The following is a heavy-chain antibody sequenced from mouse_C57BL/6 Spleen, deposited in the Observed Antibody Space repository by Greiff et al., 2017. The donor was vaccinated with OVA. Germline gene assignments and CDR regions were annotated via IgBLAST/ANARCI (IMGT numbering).Heavy chain of an antibody. J-gene: IGHJ2*01. CDR1: GFSLTSYG. D-gene: IGHD2-2*01. Sequence: QVQLQQSGPGLVQPSQSLSITCTVSGFSLTSYGVHWVRQSPGKGLEWLGVIWSGGSTDYNAAFISRLSISKDNSKSQVFFKMNSLQADDTAIYYCARNGGLPNFDYWGQGTTLTVSS. CDR2: IWSGGST. V-gene: IGHV2-2*01. CDR3: ARNGGLPNFDY.